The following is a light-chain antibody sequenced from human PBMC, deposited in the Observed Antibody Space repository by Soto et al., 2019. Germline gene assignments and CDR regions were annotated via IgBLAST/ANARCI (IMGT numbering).Light chain of an antibody. CDR1: QSISSW. CDR3: HQYNSYSPWT. Sequence: DIQMTQSPSTLSASVGDRVTITCRASQSISSWLAWYQQKPGKAPKLLIYDASSLESGVPSRFSGSGSGTEFTIPISSMQPADFVASYCHQYNSYSPWTFGQGTKVEIK. CDR2: DAS. V-gene: IGKV1-5*01. J-gene: IGKJ1*01.